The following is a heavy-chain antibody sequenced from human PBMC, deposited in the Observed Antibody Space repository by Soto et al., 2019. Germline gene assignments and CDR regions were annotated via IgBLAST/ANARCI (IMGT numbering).Heavy chain of an antibody. J-gene: IGHJ6*02. Sequence: GGSLRLSCAASGFTVSSNYMSWVRQAPGKGLEWVSVIYSGGSTYYADSVKGRFTISRDNSKNTLYLQMNSLRAEDTAVYYCTGMGYYYYYGMDVWGQGTTVTVSS. CDR3: TGMGYYYYYGMDV. CDR1: GFTVSSNY. V-gene: IGHV3-53*01. CDR2: IYSGGST.